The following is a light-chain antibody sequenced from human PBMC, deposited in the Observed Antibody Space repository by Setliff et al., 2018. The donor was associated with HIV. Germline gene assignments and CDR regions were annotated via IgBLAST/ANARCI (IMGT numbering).Light chain of an antibody. CDR2: EVS. CDR1: TSDIGNFNP. Sequence: QSALTQPASVSGSPGQSITISCTGTTSDIGNFNPVSWYQQHPGKAPKLMICEVSKRPSGVSDRFSGSKSANTASLTISGLQAEDEADYYCCSYAGSYLDVFGTGTKGTVL. CDR3: CSYAGSYLDV. V-gene: IGLV2-23*02. J-gene: IGLJ1*01.